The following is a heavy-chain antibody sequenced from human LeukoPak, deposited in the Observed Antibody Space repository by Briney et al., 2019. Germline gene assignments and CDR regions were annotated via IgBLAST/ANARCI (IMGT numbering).Heavy chain of an antibody. V-gene: IGHV1-69*05. D-gene: IGHD3-3*01. CDR2: IIPIFGTA. CDR3: ARHITIFGVVVRSGAFDI. J-gene: IGHJ3*02. CDR1: GGTFSSYA. Sequence: SVKVSCKASGGTFSSYAISWVRQAPGQGLEWMEGIIPIFGTANYAQKFQGRVTITTDESTSTAYMELSSLRSEDTAVYYCARHITIFGVVVRSGAFDIWGQGTMVTVSS.